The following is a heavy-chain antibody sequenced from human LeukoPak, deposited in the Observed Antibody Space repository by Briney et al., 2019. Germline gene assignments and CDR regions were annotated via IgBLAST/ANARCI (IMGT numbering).Heavy chain of an antibody. CDR3: ARCQARLSWFDP. D-gene: IGHD6-19*01. CDR2: IYISGST. V-gene: IGHV4-4*07. J-gene: IGHJ5*02. Sequence: SETLSLTCTVSGGSISSYYWSWIRQPAGKGLEWIGRIYISGSTNYNPSLKSRVTMSVDTSKNQFSLRLNSVTAADTAVYYCARCQARLSWFDPWGQGTLVPVSS. CDR1: GGSISSYY.